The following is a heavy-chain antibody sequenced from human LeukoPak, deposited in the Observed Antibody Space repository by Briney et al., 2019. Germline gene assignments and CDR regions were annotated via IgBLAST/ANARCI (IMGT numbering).Heavy chain of an antibody. CDR3: AITQIYDYYYMDV. CDR2: INHSGST. CDR1: GGSFSGYY. J-gene: IGHJ6*03. D-gene: IGHD1-14*01. V-gene: IGHV4-34*01. Sequence: SETLSLTCAVYGGSFSGYYWSWIRQPPGKGLEWIGEINHSGSTNYNPSLKSRVTISVDTSKNQFSLKLSFVTAADTAVYYCAITQIYDYYYMDVWGKGTTVTVSS.